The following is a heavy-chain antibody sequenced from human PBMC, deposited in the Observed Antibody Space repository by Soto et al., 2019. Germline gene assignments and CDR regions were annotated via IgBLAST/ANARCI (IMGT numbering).Heavy chain of an antibody. Sequence: GGSLRLSCAASGFTFSNYWMSWVRQAPGKGLEWVANIKQDGSEKYYVDSVKGRFTISRDNAKNSLYLQMNSLRAEDTAVYYCARSSGAAYDIWGQGTMVTVSS. CDR1: GFTFSNYW. CDR2: IKQDGSEK. J-gene: IGHJ3*02. CDR3: ARSSGAAYDI. V-gene: IGHV3-7*01.